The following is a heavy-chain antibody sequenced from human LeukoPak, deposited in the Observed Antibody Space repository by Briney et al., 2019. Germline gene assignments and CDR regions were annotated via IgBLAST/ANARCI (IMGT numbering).Heavy chain of an antibody. Sequence: ASVKVSCKASDYTFTNYGISWVRQAPGQGLEWMGWISAYNGNTNYAQKLQGRVTMTTDTSTSTAYMELRSLRSDDTAVYYCARAGHRRYYYDNGYDYWGQGTLVTVSS. CDR2: ISAYNGNT. CDR3: ARAGHRRYYYDNGYDY. D-gene: IGHD3-22*01. J-gene: IGHJ4*02. V-gene: IGHV1-18*01. CDR1: DYTFTNYG.